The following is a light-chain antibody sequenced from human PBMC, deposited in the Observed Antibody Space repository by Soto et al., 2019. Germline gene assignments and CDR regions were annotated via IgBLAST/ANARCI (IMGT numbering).Light chain of an antibody. V-gene: IGKV3-20*01. CDR2: GAS. J-gene: IGKJ1*01. Sequence: EIVLSQSPGTLSLAPGERATGSCRASQSVSNNYLAWYQQKPGQAPRLLIYGASNTATGIPDRFSGSGSGTDFTLTISRLEHEDSAVYYCQQYGSSGTFGQGTKVDI. CDR3: QQYGSSGT. CDR1: QSVSNNY.